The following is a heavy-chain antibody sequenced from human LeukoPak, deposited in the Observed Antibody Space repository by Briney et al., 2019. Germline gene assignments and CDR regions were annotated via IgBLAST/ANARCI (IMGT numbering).Heavy chain of an antibody. Sequence: QSGGSLRLSCAASGFTFSSYAMSWVRQAPGKGLEWVSGISNSGGFTHYADSVKGRFTISRDNSKNTLYLQMNSLRAEDTAVYYCARDKAWSSSGYYDYWGQGTLVTVSS. CDR1: GFTFSSYA. D-gene: IGHD3-22*01. V-gene: IGHV3-23*01. J-gene: IGHJ4*02. CDR3: ARDKAWSSSGYYDY. CDR2: ISNSGGFT.